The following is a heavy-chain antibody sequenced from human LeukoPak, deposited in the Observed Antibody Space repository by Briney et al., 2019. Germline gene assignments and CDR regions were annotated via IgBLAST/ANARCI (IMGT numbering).Heavy chain of an antibody. Sequence: GAAVKVSCKASGGTFSSYAISWVRQAPGQGLEGMGRIIPIFGTANYPQKFQGRVTITTDGSTSTGYMELSSLRSADTPVYFCAREGSYYDSRARLYWSFDLWGRGTLVTVSS. D-gene: IGHD3-22*01. J-gene: IGHJ2*01. CDR3: AREGSYYDSRARLYWSFDL. V-gene: IGHV1-69*05. CDR2: IIPIFGTA. CDR1: GGTFSSYA.